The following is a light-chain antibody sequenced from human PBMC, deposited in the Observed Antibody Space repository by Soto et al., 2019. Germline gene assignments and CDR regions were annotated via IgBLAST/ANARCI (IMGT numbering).Light chain of an antibody. CDR3: CSYAGSYTYVV. V-gene: IGLV2-11*01. Sequence: QSALTQPRSVSGSPGQSVTISCTGTSSDVGGYNYVSWYQQNPGKAPKLMIYDVSKRPSGVPDRFSGSKSGNTASLTISGLQAEHEADYYCCSYAGSYTYVVCGGGTKLTVL. J-gene: IGLJ2*01. CDR1: SSDVGGYNY. CDR2: DVS.